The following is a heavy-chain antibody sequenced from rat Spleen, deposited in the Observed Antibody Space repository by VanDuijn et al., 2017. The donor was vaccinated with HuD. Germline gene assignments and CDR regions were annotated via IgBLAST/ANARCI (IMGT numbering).Heavy chain of an antibody. D-gene: IGHD5-1*01. CDR1: GFSLTNYH. Sequence: QVQLKESGPGLVQPSQTLSLTCTVSGFSLTNYHISWVRQPPGRGLWWMGTIWSGGSTNYNSAVQSRLSISRDTSKSQVFLKMNSLQPEDTGTYYCARHGGRWFAYWGQGTQVTVSS. J-gene: IGHJ3*01. V-gene: IGHV2-72*01. CDR2: IWSGGST. CDR3: ARHGGRWFAY.